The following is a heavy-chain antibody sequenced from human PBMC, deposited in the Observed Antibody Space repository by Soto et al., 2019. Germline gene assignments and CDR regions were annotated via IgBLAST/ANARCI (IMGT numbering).Heavy chain of an antibody. J-gene: IGHJ3*02. CDR2: ISASNGNT. D-gene: IGHD3-10*01. CDR3: AREAWFGELSDAFDI. Sequence: QVQLVQSGAEVKKPGASVKVSCKASGYTFSSYAMHWVRQAPGQRLERMGWISASNGNTKYSQKFQGRVTITRDTSASTAYRELSSLRSEDTAVYYCAREAWFGELSDAFDIWGQGTMVTVSS. V-gene: IGHV1-3*01. CDR1: GYTFSSYA.